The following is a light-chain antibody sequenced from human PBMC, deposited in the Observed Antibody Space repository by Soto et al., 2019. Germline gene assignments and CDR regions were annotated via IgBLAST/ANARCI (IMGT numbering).Light chain of an antibody. V-gene: IGKV3-20*01. CDR2: DAY. Sequence: PGERATLSCRTRESVGSSLVAWYKQKPGQAPRLLIYDAYSRATGISSRIRCSASGTLFILIIKRVGSADAAVYYWKHNGHSFGQGTRLEIK. J-gene: IGKJ5*01. CDR3: KHNGHS. CDR1: ESVGSSL.